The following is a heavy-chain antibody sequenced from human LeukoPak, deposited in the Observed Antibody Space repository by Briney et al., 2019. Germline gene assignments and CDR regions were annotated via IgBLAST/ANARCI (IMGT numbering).Heavy chain of an antibody. CDR1: GFTFSSYG. V-gene: IGHV3-30*02. CDR3: AKDMYSSSNPGWFDP. CDR2: IRYDGSNK. J-gene: IGHJ5*02. Sequence: GGSLRLSCAASGFTFSSYGMHWVRQAPGKGLEWVAFIRYDGSNKYYADSVKGRFTISRDNSKNTLYLQMNSLRAEDTAVYYCAKDMYSSSNPGWFDPWGQGTLVTVSS. D-gene: IGHD6-13*01.